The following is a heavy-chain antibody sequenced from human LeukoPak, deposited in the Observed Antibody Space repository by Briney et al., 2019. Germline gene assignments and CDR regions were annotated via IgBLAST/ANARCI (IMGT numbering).Heavy chain of an antibody. CDR3: ARVLTYYYGSGSYQEVPHCLDA. V-gene: IGHV4-39*01. J-gene: IGHJ5*02. Sequence: KPSETLSLTCTVSGGSISSSSYYWGWIRQPPGKGLEWIGSIYYSGSTYYNPSLKSRVTISVDTSKNQFSLKLSSVTAADTPVYYCARVLTYYYGSGSYQEVPHCLDAWGQGTLVTVSS. CDR2: IYYSGST. CDR1: GGSISSSSYY. D-gene: IGHD3-10*01.